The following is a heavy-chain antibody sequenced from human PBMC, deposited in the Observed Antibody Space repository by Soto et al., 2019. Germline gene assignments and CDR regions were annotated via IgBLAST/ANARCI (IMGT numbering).Heavy chain of an antibody. CDR3: ANVGFVTAMAAEAFDI. D-gene: IGHD5-18*01. V-gene: IGHV3-23*01. Sequence: EVQLLESGGGLVQPGGSLILSCAASGFTFSSYAMSWVRQAPGKGLEWVSAISGSGGSTYYADSVKGRFTISRDNSKNTLYLQMNSLRAEDTAVYYCANVGFVTAMAAEAFDIWGQGTMVTVSS. CDR1: GFTFSSYA. CDR2: ISGSGGST. J-gene: IGHJ3*02.